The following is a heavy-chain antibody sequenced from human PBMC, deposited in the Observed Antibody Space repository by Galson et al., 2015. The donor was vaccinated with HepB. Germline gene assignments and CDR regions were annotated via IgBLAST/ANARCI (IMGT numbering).Heavy chain of an antibody. CDR2: ISISGGGT. V-gene: IGHV3-23*01. Sequence: SLRLSCAASGFTFANYAMSWVRQAPGQGLEWVSTISISGGGTYYAGSVSGRFTISRDNSKNTLYLQMSSLRAEDTAVYYCVKVNNGSGSFLDYWGQGALVTVSS. CDR1: GFTFANYA. J-gene: IGHJ4*02. CDR3: VKVNNGSGSFLDY. D-gene: IGHD3-10*01.